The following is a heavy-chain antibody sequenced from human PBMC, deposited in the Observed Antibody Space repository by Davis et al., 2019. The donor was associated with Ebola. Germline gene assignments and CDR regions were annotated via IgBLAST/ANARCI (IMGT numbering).Heavy chain of an antibody. V-gene: IGHV3-33*01. CDR1: GFTFSTYG. Sequence: PSETLSLTCAASGFTFSTYGMHWVRQAPGKGLEWVAFIWYDGSNKNYEDSVKGRFTISRDNSKNTLYLQLDNLRDQDTAVYYCVRPYGGSWQFDYWGQGTLVTVSS. CDR3: VRPYGGSWQFDY. J-gene: IGHJ4*02. CDR2: IWYDGSNK. D-gene: IGHD1-26*01.